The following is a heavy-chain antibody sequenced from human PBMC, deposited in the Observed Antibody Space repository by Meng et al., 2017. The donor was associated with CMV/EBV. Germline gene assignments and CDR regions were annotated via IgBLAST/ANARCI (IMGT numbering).Heavy chain of an antibody. J-gene: IGHJ5*01. V-gene: IGHV1-2*02. D-gene: IGHD5-12*01. CDR3: ARPGGYSGYDFDS. CDR1: GYTFTGYY. CDR2: INPNSGGT. Sequence: ASVKVSCKASGYTFTGYYMHWVRQAPGQGLEWMGWINPNSGGTNYAQKFQGRVTMTRDTSISTAYMELSRLRSDDTAVYYCARPGGYSGYDFDSWGQGTLVTVSS.